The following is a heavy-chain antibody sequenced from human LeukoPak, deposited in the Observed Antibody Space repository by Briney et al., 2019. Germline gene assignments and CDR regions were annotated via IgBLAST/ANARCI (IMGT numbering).Heavy chain of an antibody. CDR1: GFTVSSNY. D-gene: IGHD3-10*01. CDR3: ATSGTRGVINGH. J-gene: IGHJ4*02. Sequence: AGGSLRLSCAASGFTVSSNYMSWVRQAPGKGLEWVANIKQDGSETYYVDSVKGRFTISRDNAKKSLYLQMNSLRVEDTAVYYCATSGTRGVINGHWGQGTLVTVSS. CDR2: IKQDGSET. V-gene: IGHV3-7*03.